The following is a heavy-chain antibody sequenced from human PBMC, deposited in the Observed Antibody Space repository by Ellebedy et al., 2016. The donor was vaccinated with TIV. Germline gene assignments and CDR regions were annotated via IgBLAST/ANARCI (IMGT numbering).Heavy chain of an antibody. CDR3: ARVIISWEGNWFDP. V-gene: IGHV4-4*07. CDR2: IYTSGST. CDR1: GGSISSYY. D-gene: IGHD6-13*01. J-gene: IGHJ5*02. Sequence: MPSETLSLTCTVSGGSISSYYWSWIRQPAGKGLEWIGRIYTSGSTNYNPSLKSRVTMSVDTSKNQFSLKLSSVTAADTAVYYCARVIISWEGNWFDPWGQGTLVTVSS.